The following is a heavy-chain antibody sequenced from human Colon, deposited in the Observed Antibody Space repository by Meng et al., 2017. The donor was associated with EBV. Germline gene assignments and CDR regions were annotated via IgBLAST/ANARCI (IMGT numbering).Heavy chain of an antibody. J-gene: IGHJ4*02. Sequence: QLQLQEPGSGLVKSSQTLSLTCVVSGDSVTNGGYSWSWIRQPPGKGLEWIGYIYHSGSTKYNPSLKSRVTISVDTSKNQFSLKLSSVTAADTAVYYCARDTSTWGNKGLDHWGQGILVTVSS. D-gene: IGHD7-27*01. CDR2: IYHSGST. CDR1: GDSVTNGGYS. CDR3: ARDTSTWGNKGLDH. V-gene: IGHV4-30-2*01.